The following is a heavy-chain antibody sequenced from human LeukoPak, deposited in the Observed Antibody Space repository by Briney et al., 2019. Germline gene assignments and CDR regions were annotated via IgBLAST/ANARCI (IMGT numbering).Heavy chain of an antibody. J-gene: IGHJ4*02. CDR3: ARVRHCSSTSCYYFDY. V-gene: IGHV4-39*07. CDR2: IYYSGST. Sequence: SETLSLTCTVSGGSISSSSYYWGWIRQPPGKGLEWIGSIYYSGSTYYNPSLKSRVTISVDTSKNQFSLKLSSVTAADTAVYYCARVRHCSSTSCYYFDYWGQGTLVTVSS. D-gene: IGHD2-2*01. CDR1: GGSISSSSYY.